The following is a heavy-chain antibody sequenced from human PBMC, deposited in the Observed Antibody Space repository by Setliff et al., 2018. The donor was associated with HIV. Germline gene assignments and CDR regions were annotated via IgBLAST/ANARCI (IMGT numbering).Heavy chain of an antibody. J-gene: IGHJ4*02. V-gene: IGHV1-2*06. CDR1: GYTFGYNY. CDR3: SRDVGVPGRGNALDY. CDR2: IAPNSGDT. D-gene: IGHD1-26*01. Sequence: VKVSCKTSGYTFGYNYIHWVRQAPGQGLEWMGRIAPNSGDTKYAQKFEGRVTVTRDTSINTVYMEVSSLRSYDTAVYYCSRDVGVPGRGNALDYWGQGTQVTVSS.